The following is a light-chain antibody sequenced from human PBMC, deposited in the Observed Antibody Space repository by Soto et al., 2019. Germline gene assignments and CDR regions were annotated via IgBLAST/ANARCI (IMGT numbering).Light chain of an antibody. V-gene: IGLV2-14*01. CDR2: EVT. Sequence: QSVLTQPASVSGSPGQSITISCTGTNSDVGGYKYVSWYQQHPGNPPKLMLYEVTKRPPWVSHRFSGSKSGNTASLTISGLQGDDEADYYCSSHTISNTLIFGGGTKVTVL. CDR3: SSHTISNTLI. CDR1: NSDVGGYKY. J-gene: IGLJ2*01.